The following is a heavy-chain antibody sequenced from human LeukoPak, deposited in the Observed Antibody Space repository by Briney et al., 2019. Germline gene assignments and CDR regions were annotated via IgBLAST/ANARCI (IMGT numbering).Heavy chain of an antibody. V-gene: IGHV1-46*01. CDR3: ARAGAVAGTAYYYYGMDV. J-gene: IGHJ6*02. CDR1: GYTFTSYY. CDR2: INPSGGST. D-gene: IGHD6-19*01. Sequence: ASVKVSCKASGYTFTSYYMHWVRQAPGQGLEWMGIINPSGGSTSYAQKFQGRVTMTRDTSTSTVYMELSSLRSEDTAVYYCARAGAVAGTAYYYYGMDVWGQGTTVTVSS.